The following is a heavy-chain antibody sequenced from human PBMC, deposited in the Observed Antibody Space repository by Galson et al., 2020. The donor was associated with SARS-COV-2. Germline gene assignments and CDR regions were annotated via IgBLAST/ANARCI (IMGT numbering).Heavy chain of an antibody. V-gene: IGHV3-30-3*01. CDR1: GFTFSSYA. CDR3: ARGEQQQEFDY. D-gene: IGHD6-13*01. Sequence: GGSLRLSCAASGFTFSSYAMHWVRQAPGKGLEWVAVISYDGSNKYYADSVKGRFTISRDNSKNTLYLQMNSLRAEDTAVYYCARGEQQQEFDYWGQGTLVTVSS. CDR2: ISYDGSNK. J-gene: IGHJ4*02.